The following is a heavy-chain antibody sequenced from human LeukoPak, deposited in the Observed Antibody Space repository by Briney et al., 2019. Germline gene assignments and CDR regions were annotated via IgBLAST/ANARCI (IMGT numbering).Heavy chain of an antibody. CDR2: IIPILGIA. CDR3: ARGPKARYFDL. Sequence: SVKVSCTASGGTFSSYAISWVRQAPGQGLEWRGRIIPILGIANYAQKFQGRVTITADKSTSTAYMELSSLRSEDTAVYYCARGPKARYFDLSGRGTLVTVSS. J-gene: IGHJ2*01. CDR1: GGTFSSYA. V-gene: IGHV1-69*04.